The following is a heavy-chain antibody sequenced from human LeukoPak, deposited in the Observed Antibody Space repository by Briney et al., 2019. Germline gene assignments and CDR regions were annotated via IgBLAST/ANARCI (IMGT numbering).Heavy chain of an antibody. J-gene: IGHJ3*02. CDR1: GFSLSTSGVG. CDR3: AIMAESDAFDI. V-gene: IGHV2-5*01. Sequence: SGPTLVKPTQTLTLTCTFSGFSLSTSGVGVGWIRQPPGKALEWLALIYWNDDKRYSPSLKSRLTITKDASKNQVVLTMTNMDPVDTATYYCAIMAESDAFDIWGQGTMVTVSS. D-gene: IGHD5-12*01. CDR2: IYWNDDK.